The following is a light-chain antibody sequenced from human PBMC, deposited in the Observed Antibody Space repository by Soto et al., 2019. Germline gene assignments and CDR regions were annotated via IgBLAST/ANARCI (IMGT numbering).Light chain of an antibody. CDR3: QQYGRSGT. CDR2: GAS. V-gene: IGKV3-20*01. CDR1: QSVSKNY. J-gene: IGKJ1*01. Sequence: EIALTSSPGNMSISPGERSLLSRRASQSVSKNYVAWYQQQPGQAPRLLIYGASSRATIIPDRFSSRGAGTDFTLTSSRLEPEYVAVYYCQQYGRSGTFGQGTKVDIK.